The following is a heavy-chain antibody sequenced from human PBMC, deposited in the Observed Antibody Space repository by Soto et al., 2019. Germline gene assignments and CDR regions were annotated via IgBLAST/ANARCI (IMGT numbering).Heavy chain of an antibody. J-gene: IGHJ6*02. CDR1: GYTFTSYA. D-gene: IGHD6-19*01. V-gene: IGHV1-3*01. CDR2: INAGNGNT. Sequence: QVQLVQSGAEVKKPGASVKVSCKASGYTFTSYAMHWVRQAPGQRLEWMGWINAGNGNTKYSQKFQGRVTITRDTSVSTGYMELSSLRSDDTAVYYCARVAVAGTHYGMDVWGQGTTVTVSS. CDR3: ARVAVAGTHYGMDV.